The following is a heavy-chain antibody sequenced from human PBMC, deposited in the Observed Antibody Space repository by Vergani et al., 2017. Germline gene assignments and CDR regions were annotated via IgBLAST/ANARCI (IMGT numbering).Heavy chain of an antibody. CDR1: GFSISSGYY. CDR2: ISHRGST. J-gene: IGHJ4*02. Sequence: QVQLRQWGAGLVKPSETLSLTCAVIGFSISSGYYWGWIRQPPGKGLEWIGGISHRGSTYYNPSLKSRVTISLDTSKNQFSLKLSSVTAADTAVYYCARLDGDYTRSHDWWGQGTLVTVSS. V-gene: IGHV4-38-2*01. CDR3: ARLDGDYTRSHDW. D-gene: IGHD4-17*01.